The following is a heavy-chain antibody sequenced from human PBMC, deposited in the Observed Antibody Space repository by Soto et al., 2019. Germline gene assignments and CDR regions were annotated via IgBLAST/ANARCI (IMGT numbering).Heavy chain of an antibody. J-gene: IGHJ4*02. CDR2: ISGSGGST. CDR1: GFTFSSYA. Sequence: EVQLLESGGGLVQPGGSLRLSCAASGFTFSSYAMSWVRQAPGKGLGWAAAISGSGGSTYYADSVKGRFTISRYNSKNTLYMQMNSLRAEDTAVYYCAKGTRSSVAAAAVDFWGQGNLVTVSS. D-gene: IGHD6-13*01. CDR3: AKGTRSSVAAAAVDF. V-gene: IGHV3-23*01.